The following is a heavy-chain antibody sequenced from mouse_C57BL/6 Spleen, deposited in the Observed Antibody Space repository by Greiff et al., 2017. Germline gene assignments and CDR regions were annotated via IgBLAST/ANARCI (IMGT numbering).Heavy chain of an antibody. CDR2: ICPGSGST. V-gene: IGHV1-55*01. CDR1: GYTFTSYW. Sequence: QVQLKQPGAELVKPGASVKMSCKASGYTFTSYWITWVKQRPGQGLEWIGDICPGSGSTNYNEKFKSKATLTVDTSSSTAYMQRSSLASEDSAVYYCARGRGDYFDYWGQGTTLTVSS. J-gene: IGHJ2*01. CDR3: ARGRGDYFDY.